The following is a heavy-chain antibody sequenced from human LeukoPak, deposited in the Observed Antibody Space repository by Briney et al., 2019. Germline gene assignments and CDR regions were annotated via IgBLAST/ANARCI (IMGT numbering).Heavy chain of an antibody. CDR3: ARASNDFWSGYYPSDLDY. J-gene: IGHJ4*02. CDR1: GFTFSSYS. Sequence: GGSLRLSCAASGFTFSSYSMNWVRQAPGKGLEWVSSISSSSSYIYYADSAKGRFTISRDNAKNSLYLQMNSLRAEDTAVYYCARASNDFWSGYYPSDLDYWGQGTLVTVSS. V-gene: IGHV3-21*01. D-gene: IGHD3-3*01. CDR2: ISSSSSYI.